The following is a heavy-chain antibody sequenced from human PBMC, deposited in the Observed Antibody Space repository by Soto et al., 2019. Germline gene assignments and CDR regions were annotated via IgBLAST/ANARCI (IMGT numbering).Heavy chain of an antibody. CDR3: ATRGGGKYCSSTSCYAPAFDY. CDR2: IYYSGST. D-gene: IGHD2-2*01. V-gene: IGHV4-39*01. Sequence: QLQLQESGPGLVKPSETLSLTCTVSGGSISSSSYYWGWIRQPPGKGLEWIGSIYYSGSTYYNPSLKSRVTISVDTSKNQFSLKLSSVTAADTAVYYCATRGGGKYCSSTSCYAPAFDYWGQGTLVTVSS. CDR1: GGSISSSSYY. J-gene: IGHJ4*02.